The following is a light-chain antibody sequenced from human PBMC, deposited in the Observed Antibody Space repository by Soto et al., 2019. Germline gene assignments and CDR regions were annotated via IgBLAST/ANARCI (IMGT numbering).Light chain of an antibody. V-gene: IGKV3-15*01. Sequence: EIVMTQSPATLSVSPGERATLSCRASQSISITLAWYQQKPGQAPRLLIYDASTRATDIPARFSGSGSGTEFTLTISGLQSEEFAVYYCQQYNNWLRTFGGGTKVEI. CDR2: DAS. J-gene: IGKJ4*01. CDR1: QSISIT. CDR3: QQYNNWLRT.